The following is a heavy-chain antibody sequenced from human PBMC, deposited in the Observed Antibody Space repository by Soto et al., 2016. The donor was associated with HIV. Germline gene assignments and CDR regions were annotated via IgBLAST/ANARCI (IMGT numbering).Heavy chain of an antibody. CDR1: GGSISSSSYY. V-gene: IGHV4-39*01. CDR3: ARTEVVATNWFRP. CDR2: ISYSGST. J-gene: IGHJ5*02. Sequence: QLQLQESGPGLVKPSETLSLTCTVSGGSISSSSYYWGWIRQPPGKGLEWIGSISYSGSTYYNPSLKSRVTISVDTSKNQFSVKVNSVTAADTAVYYCARTEVVATNWFRPLGPGTLVTVSS.